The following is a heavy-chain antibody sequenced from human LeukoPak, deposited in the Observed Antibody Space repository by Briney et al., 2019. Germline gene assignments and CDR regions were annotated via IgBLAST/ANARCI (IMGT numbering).Heavy chain of an antibody. Sequence: PSETLSLTCAVYGGSFSGYYWSWIRQPPGKGLEWIGEINHSGSTNYNPSLKSRVTISVDTSKNQFSLKLSSVTAADTAVYYCARRALQYFAYPYYFDYWGQGALVTVSS. J-gene: IGHJ4*02. CDR3: ARRALQYFAYPYYFDY. CDR2: INHSGST. D-gene: IGHD3-9*01. V-gene: IGHV4-34*01. CDR1: GGSFSGYY.